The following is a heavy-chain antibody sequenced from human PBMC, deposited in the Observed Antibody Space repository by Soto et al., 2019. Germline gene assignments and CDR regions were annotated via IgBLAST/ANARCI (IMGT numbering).Heavy chain of an antibody. Sequence: GGSLRLSCAASGFTFSSYSMHWVRQAPGKGLEWVAVTSYDGSNKYYADSVKGRFTMSRDNPKNTLYLQMNSLRAEDTAVYYCARDFRVYGTFDYWGQGTLVTVSS. CDR3: ARDFRVYGTFDY. J-gene: IGHJ4*02. CDR1: GFTFSSYS. V-gene: IGHV3-30-3*01. D-gene: IGHD2-8*01. CDR2: TSYDGSNK.